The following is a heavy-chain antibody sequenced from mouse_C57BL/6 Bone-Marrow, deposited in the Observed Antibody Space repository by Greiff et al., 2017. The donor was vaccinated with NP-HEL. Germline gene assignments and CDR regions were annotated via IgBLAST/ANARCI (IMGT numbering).Heavy chain of an antibody. Sequence: EVMLVESGGGLVKPGGSLKLSCAASGFTFSDYGMHWVRQAPEKGLEWVAYISSGSSTIYYADTVKGRFTISRYNAKHTLLLQLPSLRSEETAMYYCARRLYYGSSGFAYWGQGTLVTVSA. CDR2: ISSGSSTI. CDR1: GFTFSDYG. CDR3: ARRLYYGSSGFAY. D-gene: IGHD1-1*01. J-gene: IGHJ3*01. V-gene: IGHV5-17*01.